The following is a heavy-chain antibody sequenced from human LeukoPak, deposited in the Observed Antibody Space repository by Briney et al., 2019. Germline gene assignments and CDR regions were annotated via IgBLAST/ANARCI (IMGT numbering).Heavy chain of an antibody. CDR3: ARDFSEMAPIPPFDY. CDR1: GGTFSSYT. V-gene: IGHV1-69*04. D-gene: IGHD5-24*01. Sequence: SVKVSCKASGGTFSSYTISWVRQAPGQGLEWMGRIIPILGIANYAQKFQGRVTITADKSTSTAYMELSSLRSEDTAVYYCARDFSEMAPIPPFDYWAQGTLVTVSS. J-gene: IGHJ4*02. CDR2: IIPILGIA.